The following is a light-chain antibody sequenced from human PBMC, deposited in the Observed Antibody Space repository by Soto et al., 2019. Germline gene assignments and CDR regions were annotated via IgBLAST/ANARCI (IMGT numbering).Light chain of an antibody. CDR1: QSVSSY. CDR3: QQRSNWSGT. V-gene: IGKV3-11*01. CDR2: VAS. Sequence: EIVLTQSPATLSLSPGERATLSCRASQSVSSYLAWYQQKPGQAPRLLIYVASNRATGIPARFSGSGSGTDFTLNISSLEPEDFAVYYCQQRSNWSGTFGQGTKLEIK. J-gene: IGKJ2*02.